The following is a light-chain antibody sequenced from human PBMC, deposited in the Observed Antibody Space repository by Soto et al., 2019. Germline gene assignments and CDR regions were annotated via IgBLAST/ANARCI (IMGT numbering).Light chain of an antibody. CDR2: GAS. V-gene: IGKV3-20*01. CDR1: QSVSSSY. CDR3: QXYXSSPLT. J-gene: IGKJ4*01. Sequence: EIVLTQSPGTLSLSPGERATLSCRASQSVSSSYLAWYQQKPGQAPRLLIYGASSRATGIQDRFSGSGSGTDFTLTISRLEPEDXXXXXXQXYXSSPLTFGGGTKVEIK.